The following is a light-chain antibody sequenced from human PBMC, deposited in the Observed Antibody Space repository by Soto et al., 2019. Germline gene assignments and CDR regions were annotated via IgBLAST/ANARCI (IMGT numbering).Light chain of an antibody. CDR3: QQRMGFA. CDR2: AAS. J-gene: IGKJ3*01. CDR1: QGISSY. Sequence: DIQLTQSPSFLSASVGDRVTITCRASQGISSYLACYQQKPGQAPKLLIYAASPLQSGVPSRFSGSGSGTEFALTIRSLQPEDFATYYCQQRMGFAFGPGTKVDI. V-gene: IGKV1-9*01.